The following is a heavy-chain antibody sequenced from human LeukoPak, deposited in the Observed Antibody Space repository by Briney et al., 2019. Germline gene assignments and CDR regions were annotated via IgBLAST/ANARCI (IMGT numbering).Heavy chain of an antibody. CDR3: ARDRLTMVRGVQVCNWFDP. CDR2: IYYSGST. V-gene: IGHV4-61*01. Sequence: SETLSLTCTVSGGSVSSGSYYWSWIRQPPGKGLEWVGNIYYSGSTNYNPSLKSRGTISVDTSKNQFSLKLSSVTAADTAVYYCARDRLTMVRGVQVCNWFDPWGQGALVTVSS. D-gene: IGHD3-10*01. J-gene: IGHJ5*02. CDR1: GGSVSSGSYY.